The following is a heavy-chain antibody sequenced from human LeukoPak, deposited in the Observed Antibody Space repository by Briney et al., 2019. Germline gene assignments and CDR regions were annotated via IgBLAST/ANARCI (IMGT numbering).Heavy chain of an antibody. CDR3: VRSGYSSRSRSLFDY. D-gene: IGHD5-18*01. CDR2: IYYSGST. CDR1: GGSISSSSYY. V-gene: IGHV4-39*07. Sequence: SETLSLTCTVSGGSISSSSYYWGWIRQPPGKGLEWIGSIYYSGSTYYNPSLKSRVTISVDTSKNQFSLKLSSVTAADTAVYYCVRSGYSSRSRSLFDYWGQGTLVTVSS. J-gene: IGHJ4*02.